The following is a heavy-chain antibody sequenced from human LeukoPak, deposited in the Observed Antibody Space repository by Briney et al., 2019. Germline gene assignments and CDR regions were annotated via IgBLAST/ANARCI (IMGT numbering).Heavy chain of an antibody. D-gene: IGHD7-27*01. V-gene: IGHV4-30-4*01. Sequence: PSETLSLTCTVSGGSIRSGDHYWSWIRQPPGKGLEWIGYIYYSGSTYYNPSLKSRVTISVDTSKNQFSLKLSSVTAADTAVYYCEREPLLGAHDAFDIWGQGTMVTVSS. J-gene: IGHJ3*02. CDR3: EREPLLGAHDAFDI. CDR2: IYYSGST. CDR1: GGSIRSGDHY.